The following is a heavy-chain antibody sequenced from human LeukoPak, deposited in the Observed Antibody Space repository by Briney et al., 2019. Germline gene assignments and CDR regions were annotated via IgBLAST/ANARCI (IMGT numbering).Heavy chain of an antibody. V-gene: IGHV4-30-4*01. CDR3: ARGRNYDYVWGSYRYWPRGGFDY. J-gene: IGHJ4*02. CDR1: GGSISSGDYY. Sequence: SETLSLTCTVSGGSISSGDYYWSWLRQPPGEGLEWIGYIYYSGSTYYNPSLKSRVTISVDTSKNQFSLKLSSVTAADTAVYYCARGRNYDYVWGSYRYWPRGGFDYWGQGTLVTVPS. CDR2: IYYSGST. D-gene: IGHD3-16*02.